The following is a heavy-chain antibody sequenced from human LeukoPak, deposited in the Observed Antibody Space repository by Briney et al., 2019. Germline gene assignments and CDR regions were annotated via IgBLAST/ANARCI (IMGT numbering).Heavy chain of an antibody. V-gene: IGHV3-48*04. Sequence: TGGSLRLSCAASGFTFSSYSMNWVRQAPGKGLEWVSYISSSSSTIYYADSVKGRFTISRDNAKDSLYLQMNSLRAEDTAVYYCARVEMAKMKYWGQGTLVTVPS. CDR1: GFTFSSYS. CDR2: ISSSSSTI. CDR3: ARVEMAKMKY. J-gene: IGHJ4*02. D-gene: IGHD5-24*01.